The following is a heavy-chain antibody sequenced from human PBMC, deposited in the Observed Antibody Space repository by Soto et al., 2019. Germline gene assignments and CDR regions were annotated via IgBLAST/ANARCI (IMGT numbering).Heavy chain of an antibody. J-gene: IGHJ6*02. CDR1: GFTFDDYA. CDR2: ISWNSGSI. Sequence: PGGSLRLSCAASGFTFDDYAMHWVRQAPGKGLEWVSGISWNSGSIGYADSVKGRFTISRDNAKNSLYLQMNSLRAEDTAVYYCAREGRTGGPYYYYYGMDVWGQGTTVTVSS. CDR3: AREGRTGGPYYYYYGMDV. V-gene: IGHV3-9*01.